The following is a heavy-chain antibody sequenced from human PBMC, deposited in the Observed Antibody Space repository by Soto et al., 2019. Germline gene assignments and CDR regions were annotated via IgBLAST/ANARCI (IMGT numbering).Heavy chain of an antibody. CDR2: MNPNSGNT. Sequence: QVQLVQSGAEVKKPGASVKVSCKASGYTFTSYDINWVRQATGQGLEWMGWMNPNSGNTGYAQKFQGRVTMTRNTSISSAYMELSSLRSEDTAVYYCARVPNIYCSGGSCYSGAFDIWGQGTMVTDSS. J-gene: IGHJ3*02. V-gene: IGHV1-8*01. CDR1: GYTFTSYD. CDR3: ARVPNIYCSGGSCYSGAFDI. D-gene: IGHD2-15*01.